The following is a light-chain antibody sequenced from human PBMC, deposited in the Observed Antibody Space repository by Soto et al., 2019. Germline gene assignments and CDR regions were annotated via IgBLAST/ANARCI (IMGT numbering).Light chain of an antibody. V-gene: IGLV1-40*01. J-gene: IGLJ1*01. CDR1: SSNIGADYD. Sequence: QSVLTQPPSVSGAPGQRVTISCTGSSSNIGADYDVHWYQQFPGTAPKLLIYGNKNRPSGVPDRFSGFKSGTSASLAITGLQAEDEADYYCECYDSSLGGCYVFGTGTKLTVL. CDR3: ECYDSSLGGCYV. CDR2: GNK.